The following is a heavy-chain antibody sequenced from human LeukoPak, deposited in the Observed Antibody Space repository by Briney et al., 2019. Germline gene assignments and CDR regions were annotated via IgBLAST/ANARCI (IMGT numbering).Heavy chain of an antibody. D-gene: IGHD3-22*01. CDR1: GGFFSGYY. V-gene: IGHV4-34*01. CDR2: INHSGST. CDR3: ASISGYYFQFDY. Sequence: PSETLSLTCAVYGGFFSGYYWSWIRQPPGKGLEWIGEINHSGSTNYNPSLKSRVTISVDTSKNQFSLKLSSVTAAGTAVYYCASISGYYFQFDYWGQGTLVTVSS. J-gene: IGHJ4*02.